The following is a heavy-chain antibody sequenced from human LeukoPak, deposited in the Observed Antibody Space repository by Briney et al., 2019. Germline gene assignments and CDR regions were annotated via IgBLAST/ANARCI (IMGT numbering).Heavy chain of an antibody. J-gene: IGHJ4*02. D-gene: IGHD6-19*01. Sequence: PGGSLRLSCAASGCSFSNCYMSWVRQTPGKELEWVSTIYTDGRRYYADSMKGKVSFTRYKYKTTEYLHMNTLGAEDKDAYYCTRDPVFYSSGWDGNYWGQGNQVIASS. CDR1: GCSFSNCY. V-gene: IGHV3-53*01. CDR3: TRDPVFYSSGWDGNY. CDR2: IYTDGRR.